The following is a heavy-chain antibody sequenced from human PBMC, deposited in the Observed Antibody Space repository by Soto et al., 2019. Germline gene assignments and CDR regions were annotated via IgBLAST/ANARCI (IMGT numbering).Heavy chain of an antibody. CDR2: ISSSSRDT. J-gene: IGHJ4*02. Sequence: QVQLVESGGGLVKPGGCLRLSCAASGFTFSDYFLPWIRQAPGKGLEWVSYISSSSRDTNYADSVKGRFTISRDNAKNSLFLQMNNLRVDDTAVYYCARDYDFWSGYLSGHFDYWGQGTLVTVSS. CDR1: GFTFSDYF. D-gene: IGHD3-3*01. CDR3: ARDYDFWSGYLSGHFDY. V-gene: IGHV3-11*06.